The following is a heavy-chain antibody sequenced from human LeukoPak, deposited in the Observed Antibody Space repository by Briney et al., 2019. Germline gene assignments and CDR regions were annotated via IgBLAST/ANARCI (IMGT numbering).Heavy chain of an antibody. CDR1: GYTFTSYG. D-gene: IGHD3-3*01. J-gene: IGHJ4*02. CDR2: ISAYNGNT. V-gene: IGHV1-18*01. Sequence: ASVKVSCKASGYTFTSYGIRWVRQAPGQGLEWMGWISAYNGNTNYAQKLQGRVTMTPDTSTSTAYMELRSLRSDDTAVYYCARGVPGITIFGVVIPHFDYWGQGTLVTVSS. CDR3: ARGVPGITIFGVVIPHFDY.